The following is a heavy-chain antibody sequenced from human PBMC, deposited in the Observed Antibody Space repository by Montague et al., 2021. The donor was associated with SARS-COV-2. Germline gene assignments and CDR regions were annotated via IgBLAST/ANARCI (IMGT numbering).Heavy chain of an antibody. CDR1: GFTFSSYG. CDR2: IWYDGSNK. Sequence: SLRLSCAASGFTFSSYGMHWVRQAPGKGLEWVAVIWYDGSNKYYADSVKGRFTISRDNSENTLYLQMNSLRAEDTAVYYCARVVGAYYGMDVWGQGTTVTVSS. CDR3: ARVVGAYYGMDV. D-gene: IGHD1-26*01. J-gene: IGHJ6*02. V-gene: IGHV3-33*01.